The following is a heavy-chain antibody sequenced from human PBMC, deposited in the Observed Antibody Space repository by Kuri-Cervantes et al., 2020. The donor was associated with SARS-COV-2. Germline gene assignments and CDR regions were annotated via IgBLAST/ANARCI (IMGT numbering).Heavy chain of an antibody. CDR1: GFNLDDYG. J-gene: IGHJ3*01. CDR2: ISWNSGST. CDR3: AKDQGIAAAGHAFDV. Sequence: SLKISCVASGFNLDDYGMHWVRQAPGKGPEWVSGISWNSGSTGYADSVRGRFTISRDNAKNSLYLQMNSLRTGDTALYYCAKDQGIAAAGHAFDVWGLGTVVTVSS. D-gene: IGHD6-13*01. V-gene: IGHV3-9*01.